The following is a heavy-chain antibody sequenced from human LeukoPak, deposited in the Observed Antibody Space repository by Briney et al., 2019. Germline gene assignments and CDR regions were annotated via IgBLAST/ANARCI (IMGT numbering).Heavy chain of an antibody. CDR2: ISSTTPTK. D-gene: IGHD2-15*01. Sequence: GGSLRLSCTASGFTFSSYSMNWVRQAPGKGLEWLSYISSTTPTKYYADSVRGRFTISRDNAKSSLYLQMHSLRAEDTAVYYCVRDNPRCCGVVPVNIDDYWGQGTLLTVSS. J-gene: IGHJ4*02. CDR1: GFTFSSYS. CDR3: VRDNPRCCGVVPVNIDDY. V-gene: IGHV3-48*01.